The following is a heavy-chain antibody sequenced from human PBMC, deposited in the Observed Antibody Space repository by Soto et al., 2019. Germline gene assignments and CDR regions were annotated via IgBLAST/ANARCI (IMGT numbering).Heavy chain of an antibody. CDR1: GESFSAYY. CDR2: INHSGST. V-gene: IGHV4-34*01. CDR3: ARYRLKMTTVTYYFYGMDV. D-gene: IGHD4-17*01. Sequence: SETLSLTCAVYGESFSAYYWSWIRQPPGKGLEWIGEINHSGSTNYNPSLKSRVTISVDTSKNQFSLKVSSVTAADTAVYYCARYRLKMTTVTYYFYGMDVWGQGTTVTVSS. J-gene: IGHJ6*02.